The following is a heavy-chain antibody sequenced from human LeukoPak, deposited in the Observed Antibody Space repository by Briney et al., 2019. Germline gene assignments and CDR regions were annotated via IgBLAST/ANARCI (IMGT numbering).Heavy chain of an antibody. CDR3: ARDYRSSPRTSFGRLHYYMDV. CDR2: IDTSGST. J-gene: IGHJ6*03. Sequence: PSETLSLTCTVSGGFISSGSYYWSWIRQPAGKGLEWIRRIDTSGSTNYNPSRKSRVTISVDTSKNQFSLKLSSVTAADTAVYHCARDYRSSPRTSFGRLHYYMDVWGKGTTLTVSS. CDR1: GGFISSGSYY. D-gene: IGHD6-6*01. V-gene: IGHV4-61*02.